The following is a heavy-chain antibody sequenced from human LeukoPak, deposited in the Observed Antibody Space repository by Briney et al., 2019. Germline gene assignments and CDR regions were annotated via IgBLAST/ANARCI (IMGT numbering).Heavy chain of an antibody. D-gene: IGHD2-15*01. CDR2: ISGSGGTT. CDR1: GFTFSSYS. V-gene: IGHV3-23*01. J-gene: IGHJ4*02. CDR3: AKIIALYCSGGTCNEIDY. Sequence: PGGSLRLSCAASGFTFSSYSMNWVRQAPGKGLEWVSAISGSGGTTYYADSVKGRFTISRDNSKNTLYLQMNSLRAEDTAVYYCAKIIALYCSGGTCNEIDYWGQGTLVTVSS.